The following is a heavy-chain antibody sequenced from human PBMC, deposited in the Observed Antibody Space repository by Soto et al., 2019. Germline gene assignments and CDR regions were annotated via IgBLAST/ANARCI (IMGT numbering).Heavy chain of an antibody. D-gene: IGHD3-22*01. J-gene: IGHJ4*02. Sequence: SVKVSCKASGGTFSSYSISWVRQAPGQGLEWMGGIIPIFGTANYAQKFQGRVTITADESTSTAYMELSSLRSEDTAVYYCARGYYYDSSGSIRPFDYWGQGTLVTVSS. CDR1: GGTFSSYS. V-gene: IGHV1-69*13. CDR2: IIPIFGTA. CDR3: ARGYYYDSSGSIRPFDY.